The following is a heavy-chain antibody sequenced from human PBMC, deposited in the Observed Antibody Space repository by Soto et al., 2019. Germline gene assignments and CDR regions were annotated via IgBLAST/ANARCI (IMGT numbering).Heavy chain of an antibody. V-gene: IGHV4-4*02. CDR1: GGSISSSNW. J-gene: IGHJ4*02. CDR2: IYHSGST. CDR3: ARARGDPTLDY. Sequence: QVQLQESGPGLVKPSGTLSLTCAVSGGSISSSNWGSWVRQPPGEGLEWIGEIYHSGSTNYNPSLKSQVPMSVATSKNQFSLELRDVTAADTAVYYGARARGDPTLDYWGQGTLVTVSS. D-gene: IGHD3-10*01.